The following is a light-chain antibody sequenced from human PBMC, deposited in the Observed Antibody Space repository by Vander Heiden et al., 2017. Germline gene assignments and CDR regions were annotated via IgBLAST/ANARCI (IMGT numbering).Light chain of an antibody. CDR3: QQYSNWPLT. CDR1: QSISSN. J-gene: IGKJ4*01. Sequence: EIVMTQSPATLSVSPGDRATLPCRASQSISSNLAWYQQKPGQAPRLLIYGASTRATGIPARFSGSGSGTEFTLTITSLQSEDFAVYHCQQYSNWPLTFGGGTKVEIK. CDR2: GAS. V-gene: IGKV3-15*01.